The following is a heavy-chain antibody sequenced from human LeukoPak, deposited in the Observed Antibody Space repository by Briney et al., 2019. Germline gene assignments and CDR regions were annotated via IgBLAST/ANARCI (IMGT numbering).Heavy chain of an antibody. D-gene: IGHD3-10*01. CDR1: GYTFTGYY. Sequence: GASVKVSCKASGYTFTGYYMHWVRQAPGQGLEWMGGIIPIFGTANYAQKFQGRVTITADESTSTAYMELSSLRSEDTAVYYCARDGKVVRYYYGSGATGGYYYYMDVWGKGTTVTISS. V-gene: IGHV1-69*13. CDR3: ARDGKVVRYYYGSGATGGYYYYMDV. CDR2: IIPIFGTA. J-gene: IGHJ6*03.